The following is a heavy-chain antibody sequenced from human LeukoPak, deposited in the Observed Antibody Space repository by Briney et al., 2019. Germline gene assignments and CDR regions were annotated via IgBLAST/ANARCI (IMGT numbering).Heavy chain of an antibody. CDR1: GYTFTGYY. V-gene: IGHV1-2*02. J-gene: IGHJ6*03. CDR3: ARSGYSYGYRTMYYMDV. CDR2: INPNSGGT. D-gene: IGHD5-18*01. Sequence: ASVKVSCKASGYTFTGYYMHWVRQAPGQGLEWMGWINPNSGGTNYAQKFQGRVTMTRDTSISTAYMELSRLRSDDTAVYYCARSGYSYGYRTMYYMDVWGKGTTVTISS.